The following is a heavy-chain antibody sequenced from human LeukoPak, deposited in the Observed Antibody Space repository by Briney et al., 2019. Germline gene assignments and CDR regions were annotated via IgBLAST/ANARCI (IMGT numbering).Heavy chain of an antibody. J-gene: IGHJ4*02. Sequence: GGSLRLSCAASGFTFSSCGFNWVRQAPGKGLEWGSSIGPTGTDRYYADSVRGRFTISRDNAKNSMYLQMDSLRDEDTAVYYCATETIGRHYDYWGQGTLLTVSS. V-gene: IGHV3-21*01. CDR2: IGPTGTDR. CDR1: GFTFSSCG. D-gene: IGHD1-14*01. CDR3: ATETIGRHYDY.